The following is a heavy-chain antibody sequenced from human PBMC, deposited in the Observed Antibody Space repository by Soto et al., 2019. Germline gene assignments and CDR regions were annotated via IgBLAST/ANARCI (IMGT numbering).Heavy chain of an antibody. Sequence: QVQLVESGGGVVQPGRSLRLSCAASGFTFSSYGMHWVRQAPGKGLEWVAVISYDGTSTDFADSVKGRFSISRDNSKNVLFLEMNSLRPEDTAVYYCAKDLGGVWIPDYFVHWGQGSLVTVSS. J-gene: IGHJ4*02. D-gene: IGHD3-16*01. CDR1: GFTFSSYG. V-gene: IGHV3-30*18. CDR3: AKDLGGVWIPDYFVH. CDR2: ISYDGTST.